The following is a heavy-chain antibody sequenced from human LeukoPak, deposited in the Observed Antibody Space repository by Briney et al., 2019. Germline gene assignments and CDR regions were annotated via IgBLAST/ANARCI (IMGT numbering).Heavy chain of an antibody. CDR1: GFNFRTYT. Sequence: SAVSLRLSCSASGFNFRTYTLTWVRQAPGKRPEWLSSITAGDGATYYADSVRGRFTISRDYSRNTVYLHLSGLRAEDTAVYYCARDRSTDAISEFWGQGTLVAVSS. J-gene: IGHJ4*02. CDR2: ITAGDGAT. V-gene: IGHV3-23*01. D-gene: IGHD1-1*01. CDR3: ARDRSTDAISEF.